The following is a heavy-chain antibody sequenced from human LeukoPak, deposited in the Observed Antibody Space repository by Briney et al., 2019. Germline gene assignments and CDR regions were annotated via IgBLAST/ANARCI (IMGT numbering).Heavy chain of an antibody. CDR1: GYTFTGYY. CDR2: INPNSGGT. CDR3: ARDGGSGSYGMDV. Sequence: GASVKVSCKASGYTFTGYYMHWVRQAPGQGLEWMGWINPNSGGTNYAQKFQGWVTMTRDTSISTAYMELSRLRSDDTAVYYCARDGGSGSYGMDVWGQGTTVTVSS. V-gene: IGHV1-2*04. D-gene: IGHD1-26*01. J-gene: IGHJ6*02.